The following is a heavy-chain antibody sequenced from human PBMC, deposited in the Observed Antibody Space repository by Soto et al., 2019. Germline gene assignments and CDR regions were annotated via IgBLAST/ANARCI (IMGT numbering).Heavy chain of an antibody. CDR1: GFTFSSYA. J-gene: IGHJ4*02. V-gene: IGHV3-23*01. CDR2: ISGSGGST. D-gene: IGHD4-17*01. Sequence: GGSLRLSCAASGFTFSSYAMSWVLQGPGKGLEWVSAISGSGGSTYYAESVKGLFTISRDNYKNTLYLQMNSLRDEDTAVSYCAKGPRTYYGGNFDYWGQGTLVTVSS. CDR3: AKGPRTYYGGNFDY.